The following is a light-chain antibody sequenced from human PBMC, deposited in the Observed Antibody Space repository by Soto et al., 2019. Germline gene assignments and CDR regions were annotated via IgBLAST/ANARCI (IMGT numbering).Light chain of an antibody. J-gene: IGLJ3*02. Sequence: QSVLTQPPSVSGAPGQRVTISCTGSSSNIGADYDVHWYQQFPGTVPKLLIFGNTNRPSGVPDRFSGSKSGTSASLAFTGLQAEDEADYYCQSYDSSLSAVVFGGGTKLTVL. V-gene: IGLV1-40*01. CDR2: GNT. CDR1: SSNIGADYD. CDR3: QSYDSSLSAVV.